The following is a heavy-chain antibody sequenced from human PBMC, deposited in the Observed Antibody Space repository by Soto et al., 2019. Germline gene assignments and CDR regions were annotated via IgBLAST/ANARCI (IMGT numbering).Heavy chain of an antibody. CDR2: ILVDGRT. D-gene: IGHD2-8*02. Sequence: VGSLRLSCAASGFICSSYDMSWVRQAPGKGLEWVSTILVDGRTFYVDSVKGRFTISRDSSQNTVYLQMNSLTAGDTALYYCAKATATGGGAFDICGQGTMVTVSS. V-gene: IGHV3-23*01. J-gene: IGHJ3*02. CDR1: GFICSSYD. CDR3: AKATATGGGAFDI.